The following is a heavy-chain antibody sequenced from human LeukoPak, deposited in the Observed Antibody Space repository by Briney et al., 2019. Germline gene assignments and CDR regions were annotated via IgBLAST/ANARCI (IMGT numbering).Heavy chain of an antibody. V-gene: IGHV4-59*01. D-gene: IGHD3-22*01. Sequence: SETLSLTCTVSGGPISDYYWRWIRQPPGKGREGIGYIYLRGSTNYSPSFRRRGSISVDTSKEKYSLMQTSVTAADTAVYYCARDRFYDNSGFRRLDFWGQGLLVTVSS. CDR2: IYLRGST. CDR3: ARDRFYDNSGFRRLDF. CDR1: GGPISDYY. J-gene: IGHJ4*02.